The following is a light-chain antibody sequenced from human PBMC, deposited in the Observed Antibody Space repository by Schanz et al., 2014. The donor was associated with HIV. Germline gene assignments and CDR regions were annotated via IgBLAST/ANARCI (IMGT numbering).Light chain of an antibody. Sequence: QSVLTQPPSASGTPGQRVTLSCSGSSSNIGSNTVNWYQQLPGTAPQLLIYSNNQRPSGVPGRLSGSKSGTSASLAISGLQSEDEADYYCGTWDDSLKGWVFGGGTKLTVL. J-gene: IGLJ3*02. CDR1: SSNIGSNT. CDR2: SNN. V-gene: IGLV1-44*01. CDR3: GTWDDSLKGWV.